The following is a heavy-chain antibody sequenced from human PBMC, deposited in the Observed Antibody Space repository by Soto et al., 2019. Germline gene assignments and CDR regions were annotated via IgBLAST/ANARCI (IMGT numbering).Heavy chain of an antibody. CDR1: GYSVTNYW. D-gene: IGHD6-6*01. V-gene: IGHV5-51*01. CDR2: IYPGDSDT. CDR3: AKTARPSITNWFDP. J-gene: IGHJ5*02. Sequence: PGESLKISCKGSGYSVTNYWIAWVRQMPGKGLECMGIIYPGDSDTRYSPSFQGLVTISADESVNTAYLQWSSLKASDTAMYYCAKTARPSITNWFDPWGQGTLVTVSS.